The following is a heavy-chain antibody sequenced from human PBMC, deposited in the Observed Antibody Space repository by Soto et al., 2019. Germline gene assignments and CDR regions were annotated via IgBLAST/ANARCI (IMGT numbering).Heavy chain of an antibody. V-gene: IGHV4-59*01. J-gene: IGHJ5*02. CDR1: GGSISSYY. CDR3: ARGCSGGSCYRGAMNWLDP. Sequence: PSETLSLTCTVSGGSISSYYWSWIRQPPGKGLEWIGYIYYSGSTNYNPSLKSRVTISVDTSKNQFSLKLSSVTAADTAVYYCARGCSGGSCYRGAMNWLDPWGQGTLVTVSS. D-gene: IGHD2-15*01. CDR2: IYYSGST.